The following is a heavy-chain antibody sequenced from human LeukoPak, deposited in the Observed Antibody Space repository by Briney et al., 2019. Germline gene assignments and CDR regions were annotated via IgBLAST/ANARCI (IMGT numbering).Heavy chain of an antibody. Sequence: SETLSLTCTVSGGSISSYYWSWIRQPPGKGLEWIGEINHSGSTNYNPSLKSRVTISVDTSKNQFSLKLSSVTAADTAVYYCARAVHHYYDSSGTTGWFDPWGQGTLATVSS. D-gene: IGHD3-22*01. V-gene: IGHV4-34*01. CDR2: INHSGST. CDR3: ARAVHHYYDSSGTTGWFDP. J-gene: IGHJ5*02. CDR1: GGSISSYY.